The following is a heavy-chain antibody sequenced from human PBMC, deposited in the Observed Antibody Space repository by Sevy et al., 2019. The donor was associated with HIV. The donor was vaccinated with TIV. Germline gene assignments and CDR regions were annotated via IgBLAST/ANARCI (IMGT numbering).Heavy chain of an antibody. CDR3: ARDGLEWELLSGYFDY. Sequence: GGSLRLSCAASGFTFSSYAIHWVRQAPGKGLEWAAVISYDGSNKYYADSVKGRFTISRDNSKNTLYLQMNSLRAEDTAVYYCARDGLEWELLSGYFDYWGQGTLVTVSS. V-gene: IGHV3-30-3*01. CDR2: ISYDGSNK. CDR1: GFTFSSYA. J-gene: IGHJ4*02. D-gene: IGHD1-26*01.